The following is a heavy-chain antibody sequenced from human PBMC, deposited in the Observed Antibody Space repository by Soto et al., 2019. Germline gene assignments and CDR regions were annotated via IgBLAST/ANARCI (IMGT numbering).Heavy chain of an antibody. V-gene: IGHV1-18*01. CDR3: ASGNYGPGPEGAFDI. D-gene: IGHD3-10*01. Sequence: GPSVKVSCKASGYTFTSYGISWVRQAPGQGLEWMGWISAYNGNTNYAQKLQGRVTMTTDTSTSTAYMELRSLRSDDTAVYYCASGNYGPGPEGAFDIWGQGTMVTVSS. J-gene: IGHJ3*02. CDR1: GYTFTSYG. CDR2: ISAYNGNT.